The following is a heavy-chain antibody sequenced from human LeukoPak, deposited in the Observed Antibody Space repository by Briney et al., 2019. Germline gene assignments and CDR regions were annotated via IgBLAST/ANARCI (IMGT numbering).Heavy chain of an antibody. D-gene: IGHD4/OR15-4a*01. V-gene: IGHV7-4-1*02. Sequence: ASVKVSCKASGYIFTNYAINWVRQAPGQGLEWMGWITTDTGNPTYAQGFTGRFVFSLDTSVTTAYLQITGLKAEDTAVYYCARDGARLDIWGQGTLVSVSS. J-gene: IGHJ3*02. CDR3: ARDGARLDI. CDR1: GYIFTNYA. CDR2: ITTDTGNP.